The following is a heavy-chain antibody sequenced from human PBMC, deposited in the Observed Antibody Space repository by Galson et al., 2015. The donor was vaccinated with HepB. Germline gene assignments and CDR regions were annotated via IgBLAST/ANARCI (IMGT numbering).Heavy chain of an antibody. Sequence: SVKVSCKASGYSFTGYYIHWVRQAPGQGLEWMGWVNPKSGGTHYAQNFQDRVIMTTDTYVTTVYMELSRLRSDDTAVYYCARVSSGSWYDEYFQYWGQGTLVTVSS. CDR1: GYSFTGYY. CDR3: ARVSSGSWYDEYFQY. V-gene: IGHV1-2*02. CDR2: VNPKSGGT. D-gene: IGHD6-13*01. J-gene: IGHJ1*01.